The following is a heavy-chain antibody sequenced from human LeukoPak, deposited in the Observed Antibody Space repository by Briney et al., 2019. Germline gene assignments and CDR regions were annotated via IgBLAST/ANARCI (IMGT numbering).Heavy chain of an antibody. J-gene: IGHJ4*02. CDR2: ISSSGSTI. CDR3: ARGTRHSSSWYDY. V-gene: IGHV3-48*03. CDR1: GFTFSSYE. Sequence: GGSLRLSCAASGFTFSSYEMNWVRQAPGKGLEWVSYISSSGSTIYYADSVKGRFTISRDNAKNSLYLQMNSLRAEDTAVYYCARGTRHSSSWYDYWGQGTLVTVSS. D-gene: IGHD6-13*01.